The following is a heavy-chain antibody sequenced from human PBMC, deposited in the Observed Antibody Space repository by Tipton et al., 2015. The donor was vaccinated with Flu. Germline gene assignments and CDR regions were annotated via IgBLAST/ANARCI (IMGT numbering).Heavy chain of an antibody. Sequence: TLSLTCTVSGGSVSSGSYYWSWFRQPPGKGLEWIGYIYYSGSTNYNPSLKSRVTISVDTSKNQFSLKLSPVTAADTAVYYCARGDFWSGYYVDYWGQGTLVTVSS. CDR3: ARGDFWSGYYVDY. CDR2: IYYSGST. CDR1: GGSVSSGSYY. J-gene: IGHJ4*02. V-gene: IGHV4-61*01. D-gene: IGHD3-3*01.